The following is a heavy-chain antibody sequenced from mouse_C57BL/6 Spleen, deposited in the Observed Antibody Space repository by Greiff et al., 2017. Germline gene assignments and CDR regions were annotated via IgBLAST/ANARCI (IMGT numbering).Heavy chain of an antibody. CDR2: IWGGGST. V-gene: IGHV2-9*01. Sequence: VKGVESGPGLVAPSQSLSITCTVSGFSLTSYGVAWVRQPPGKGLEWLGGIWGGGSTNYNSALMSRLSISTDNSKSQVFLKMNSLQTDDTAMYYCSKPFPSYPFAYWGQGTLVTVSA. CDR1: GFSLTSYG. J-gene: IGHJ3*01. CDR3: SKPFPSYPFAY. D-gene: IGHD2-10*01.